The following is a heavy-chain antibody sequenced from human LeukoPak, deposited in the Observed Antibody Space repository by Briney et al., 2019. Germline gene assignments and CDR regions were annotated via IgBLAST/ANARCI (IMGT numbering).Heavy chain of an antibody. D-gene: IGHD7-27*01. CDR1: GFIFSHYG. CDR2: ITSRSTT. CDR3: AKDGNWARFED. V-gene: IGHV3-23*01. Sequence: GGSLRLSCTASGFIFSHYGMNWVRQAPGKGLEWVSGITSRSTTYYADSVKGRFTISRDNSKNMVWLQINSPTAEDTATYYCAKDGNWARFEDWGQGTLVTVSS. J-gene: IGHJ4*02.